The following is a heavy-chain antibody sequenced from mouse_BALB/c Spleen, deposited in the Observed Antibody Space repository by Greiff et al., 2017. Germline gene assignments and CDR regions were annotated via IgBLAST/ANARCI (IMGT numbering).Heavy chain of an antibody. Sequence: VQLQQSGAELAKPGASVKMSCKASGYTFTSYWMHWVKQRPGQGLEWIGYINPSTGYTEYNQKFKDKATLTADKSSSPAYMQLSSLTSEDSAVYYCARWDYGSSSFDYWGQGTTLTVSS. J-gene: IGHJ2*01. V-gene: IGHV1-7*01. D-gene: IGHD1-1*01. CDR2: INPSTGYT. CDR3: ARWDYGSSSFDY. CDR1: GYTFTSYW.